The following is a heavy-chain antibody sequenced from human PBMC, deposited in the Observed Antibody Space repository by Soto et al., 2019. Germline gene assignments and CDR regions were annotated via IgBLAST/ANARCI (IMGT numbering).Heavy chain of an antibody. CDR2: IIPIFGTA. J-gene: IGHJ4*02. D-gene: IGHD1-26*01. CDR3: ARDRGGATTPFDY. Sequence: RASVKVSCKASGGTFSSYAISWVRQAPGQGLEWMGGIIPIFGTANYAQKFQGRVTITADESTSTAYMELSSLRSEDTAVYYCARDRGGATTPFDYWGQGTLVTVSS. CDR1: GGTFSSYA. V-gene: IGHV1-69*13.